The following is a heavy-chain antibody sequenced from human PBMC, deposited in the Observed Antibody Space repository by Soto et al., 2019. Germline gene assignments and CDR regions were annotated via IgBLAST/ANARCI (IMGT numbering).Heavy chain of an antibody. V-gene: IGHV3-30*18. CDR1: GFTFSSYG. CDR2: ISYDGSNK. Sequence: QVQLMESGGGVVQPGRSLRLSCAASGFTFSSYGMHWVRQAPGKGLEWVAVISYDGSNKYYADSVKGRFTISRDNSKNTLYLQMNSLRAEDTAVYYCAKDSNWGIIDYWGQGTLVTVSS. J-gene: IGHJ4*02. D-gene: IGHD7-27*01. CDR3: AKDSNWGIIDY.